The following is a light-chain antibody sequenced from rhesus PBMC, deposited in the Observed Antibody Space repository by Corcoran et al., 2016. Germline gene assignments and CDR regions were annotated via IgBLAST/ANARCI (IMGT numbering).Light chain of an antibody. J-gene: IGKJ2*01. Sequence: EIVMTQSPATLALSPGERATVSCRASQSVSSYLAWYQQKPGQAPRLLIYGASSRATGIPDRFSGTGSGTEFTLTISSLEPEDVGVDFCLQSSNWYSFGQGTKVEIK. V-gene: IGKV3-24*04. CDR1: QSVSSY. CDR3: LQSSNWYS. CDR2: GAS.